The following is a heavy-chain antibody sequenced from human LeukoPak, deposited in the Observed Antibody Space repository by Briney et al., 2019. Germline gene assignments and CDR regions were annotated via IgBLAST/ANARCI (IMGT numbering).Heavy chain of an antibody. J-gene: IGHJ5*02. D-gene: IGHD4-17*01. CDR1: GYSISTGGYY. CDR3: ARVGPMTTVTT. CDR2: IYYSGST. Sequence: SETLSFTCTVSGYSISTGGYYWAWIRQHPGKGLEWIGYIYYSGSTSYNPSLESRVIISVDTSRNQFSLKLSSVTAADTAVYYCARVGPMTTVTTWGQGTLVTVSS. V-gene: IGHV4-31*03.